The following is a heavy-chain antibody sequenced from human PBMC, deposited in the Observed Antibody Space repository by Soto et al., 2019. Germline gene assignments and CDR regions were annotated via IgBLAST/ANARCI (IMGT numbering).Heavy chain of an antibody. J-gene: IGHJ1*01. V-gene: IGHV4-59*01. CDR2: IYYSGST. CDR3: ATSGWYSNEYFQH. D-gene: IGHD6-19*01. CDR1: GGSISSYY. Sequence: LSLTCTVSGGSISSYYWSWIRQPPGKGLEWIGYIYYSGSTNYNPSLKSRVTISVDTSKNQFSLKLSSVTAADTAVYYCATSGWYSNEYFQHWGQGTLVTVSS.